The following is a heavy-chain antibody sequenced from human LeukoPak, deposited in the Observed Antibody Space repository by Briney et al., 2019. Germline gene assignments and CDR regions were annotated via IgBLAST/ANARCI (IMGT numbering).Heavy chain of an antibody. V-gene: IGHV1-18*01. CDR1: GYTFTNYG. J-gene: IGHJ5*02. CDR3: AKAGGWAYNDYERRFDP. Sequence: ASVKVSCKASGYTFTNYGISWVRQAPGQGLEWMGWITPHSGNTHYARKFQDRVSMTTDTSTSTAYMELRSLRSDDTAVYYCAKAGGWAYNDYERRFDPGGQGTLVTVSS. CDR2: ITPHSGNT. D-gene: IGHD4-17*01.